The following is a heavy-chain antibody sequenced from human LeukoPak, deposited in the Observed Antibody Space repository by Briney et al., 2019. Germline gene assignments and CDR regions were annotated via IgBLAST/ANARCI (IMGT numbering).Heavy chain of an antibody. CDR2: ISPGDSDT. V-gene: IGHV5-51*01. J-gene: IGHJ4*02. CDR3: ARRGRSGSLDY. D-gene: IGHD6-19*01. Sequence: GESLKISCQGSGSSFATYWIGWVRQMPGKGLEWMGIISPGDSDTRYSPSFQGQVTISADKSISTAYLQWSSLKASDTAMYYCARRGRSGSLDYWGQGTLVTVSS. CDR1: GSSFATYW.